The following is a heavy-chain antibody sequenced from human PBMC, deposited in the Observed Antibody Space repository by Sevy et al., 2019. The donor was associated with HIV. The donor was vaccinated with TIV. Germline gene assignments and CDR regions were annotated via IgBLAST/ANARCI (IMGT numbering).Heavy chain of an antibody. CDR3: ARPSGGHYWYFDL. D-gene: IGHD3-16*01. CDR2: IYPGDSDT. V-gene: IGHV5-51*01. J-gene: IGHJ2*01. CDR1: GYSFTSYW. Sequence: GESLKISCKGSGYSFTSYWIGWVRQMPGKCLEWMGIIYPGDSDTRYSPSFQGQVTISADKSISTAYLQWSSLKASDTAMYYYARPSGGHYWYFDLWGRGTLVTVSS.